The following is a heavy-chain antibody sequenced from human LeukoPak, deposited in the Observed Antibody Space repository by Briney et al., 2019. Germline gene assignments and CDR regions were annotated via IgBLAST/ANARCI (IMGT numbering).Heavy chain of an antibody. CDR1: GYTFTSYD. V-gene: IGHV1-8*03. CDR2: MNPNSGNT. D-gene: IGHD6-13*01. Sequence: ASVKVSCKASGYTFTSYDINWVRQATGQGLEWMGWMNPNSGNTGYAQKFQGRVTITRNTSISTAYMELSSLRSEDTAVYYCARGLGSSSWFDAFDIWGQGTMVTVSS. CDR3: ARGLGSSSWFDAFDI. J-gene: IGHJ3*02.